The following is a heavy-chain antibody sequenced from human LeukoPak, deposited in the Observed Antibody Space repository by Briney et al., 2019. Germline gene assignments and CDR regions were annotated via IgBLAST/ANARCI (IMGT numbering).Heavy chain of an antibody. J-gene: IGHJ4*02. V-gene: IGHV3-33*01. D-gene: IGHD3-16*02. CDR2: IWYDGSNK. Sequence: GGSLRLSCAASGFTFSSYGMHWVRQAPGKGLEWVAVIWYDGSNKYYADSVKGRFTISRDNSKNTLYLQMNSLRAEDTAVYYCARDLRLRLRELSLYYSDYWGQGTLVTVSS. CDR3: ARDLRLRLRELSLYYSDY. CDR1: GFTFSSYG.